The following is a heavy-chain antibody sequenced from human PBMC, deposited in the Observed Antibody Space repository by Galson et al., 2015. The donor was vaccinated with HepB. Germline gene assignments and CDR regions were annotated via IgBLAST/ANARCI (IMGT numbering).Heavy chain of an antibody. Sequence: SVKVSCKASGYTFTSYAMHWVRQAPGQRLEWMGWINAGNGNTKYSQKFQGRVTITRDTSASTAYMELSSLRSEDTAVYYCARGNILTGQQIDYWGQGTLVTVSS. V-gene: IGHV1-3*01. CDR1: GYTFTSYA. D-gene: IGHD3-9*01. CDR3: ARGNILTGQQIDY. J-gene: IGHJ4*02. CDR2: INAGNGNT.